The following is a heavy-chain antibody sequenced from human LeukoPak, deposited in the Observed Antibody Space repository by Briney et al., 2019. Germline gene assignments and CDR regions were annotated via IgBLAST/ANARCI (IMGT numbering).Heavy chain of an antibody. V-gene: IGHV1-46*01. Sequence: ASVKVSCKASGYTFTSYYMHWVRQAPRQGLEWMGIINPSDGSTNYAQKFQGRVTMTRDTSTSTVYMELSSLTSEDTAVYYCARGTSSRWHNAGGYWGQGTLLTVS. CDR1: GYTFTSYY. D-gene: IGHD6-13*01. CDR2: INPSDGST. J-gene: IGHJ4*02. CDR3: ARGTSSRWHNAGGY.